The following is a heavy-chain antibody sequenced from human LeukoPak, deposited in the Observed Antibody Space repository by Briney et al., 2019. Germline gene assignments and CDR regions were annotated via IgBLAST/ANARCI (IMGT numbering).Heavy chain of an antibody. Sequence: GASVKVSFKASGGTFSSYATSWVRQAPGQGLEWMGGIIPIFGTANYAQKFQGRVTITADESTSTAYMELSSLRSEDTAVYYCARGYYYGSGSYSPLFDPWGQGTLVTVSS. CDR2: IIPIFGTA. D-gene: IGHD3-10*01. CDR3: ARGYYYGSGSYSPLFDP. V-gene: IGHV1-69*13. J-gene: IGHJ5*02. CDR1: GGTFSSYA.